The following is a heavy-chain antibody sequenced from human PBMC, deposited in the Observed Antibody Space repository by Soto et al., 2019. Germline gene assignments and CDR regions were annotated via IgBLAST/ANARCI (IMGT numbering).Heavy chain of an antibody. J-gene: IGHJ4*02. V-gene: IGHV1-18*01. CDR1: GYTFTSYG. CDR3: ARANSLRSSSTDFDY. D-gene: IGHD6-6*01. CDR2: ISAYNGNT. Sequence: QVQLVQSGAEVKKPGASVKVSCKASGYTFTSYGISWVRQAPGQGLEWMGWISAYNGNTNYAQKLQGRVTMTTDTSTRTAYRELRSLRSDATAVYYCARANSLRSSSTDFDYWGQGTLVTVSS.